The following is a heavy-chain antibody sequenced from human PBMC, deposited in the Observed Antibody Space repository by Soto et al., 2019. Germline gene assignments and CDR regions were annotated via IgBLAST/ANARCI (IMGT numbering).Heavy chain of an antibody. V-gene: IGHV1-18*01. J-gene: IGHJ5*02. CDR2: ISAYNGNT. CDR3: ARAILGYCTNGVCYSWFDP. D-gene: IGHD2-8*01. Sequence: GASVKVSCKASGYTFTSYGISWVRQAPGQGLEWMGWISAYNGNTNYAQKLQGRVTMTTDTSTSTAYMELRSLRSDDTAGYYCARAILGYCTNGVCYSWFDPWGQGTLVTVSS. CDR1: GYTFTSYG.